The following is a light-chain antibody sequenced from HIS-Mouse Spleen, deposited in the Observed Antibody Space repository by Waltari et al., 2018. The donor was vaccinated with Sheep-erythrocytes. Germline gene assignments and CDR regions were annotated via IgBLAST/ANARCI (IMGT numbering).Light chain of an antibody. J-gene: IGLJ1*01. V-gene: IGLV2-11*01. CDR3: CSYAGSYNHV. CDR2: DVS. CDR1: RSDVGGYNY. Sequence: QSALTQPRSVSGSPGQSVPISCTGTRSDVGGYNYVSWNQQHPGKAPKLMIHDVSKRPSGVPDRFSGSKSGNTASLTISGLQAEDEAEYYCCSYAGSYNHVFATGTKVTVL.